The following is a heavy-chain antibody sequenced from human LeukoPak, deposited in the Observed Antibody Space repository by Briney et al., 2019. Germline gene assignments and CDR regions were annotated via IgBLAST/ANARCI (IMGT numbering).Heavy chain of an antibody. J-gene: IGHJ4*02. D-gene: IGHD3-10*01. CDR1: GFTVSRKY. CDR3: ASEVWFGEPH. V-gene: IGHV3-66*01. Sequence: PGGSLRLSCAASGFTVSRKYMSWVRQAPGKGLEWVSLISGGGDKHYADSVKGRFTISRDNSKNTVYLQMDSLRAEDTAVYYCASEVWFGEPHWGQGTLVTVPS. CDR2: ISGGGDK.